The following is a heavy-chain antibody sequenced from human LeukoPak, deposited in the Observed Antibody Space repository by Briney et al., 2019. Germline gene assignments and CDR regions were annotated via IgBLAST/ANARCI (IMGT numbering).Heavy chain of an antibody. CDR2: ISDNGIFI. D-gene: IGHD6-6*01. Sequence: PGGSLRLSCAASGFTFSNFAMAWVRQSPGKGLEWVSSISDNGIFIYYSDSVKGRFTISRDNSRNTLYLQMNSLRAEDTAVYYCARPPSDYSSSSPDDYWGQGTLVTVSS. CDR3: ARPPSDYSSSSPDDY. V-gene: IGHV3-23*01. J-gene: IGHJ4*02. CDR1: GFTFSNFA.